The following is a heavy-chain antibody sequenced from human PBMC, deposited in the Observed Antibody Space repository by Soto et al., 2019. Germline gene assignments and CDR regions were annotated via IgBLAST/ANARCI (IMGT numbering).Heavy chain of an antibody. CDR3: ARLVGTSSLDY. CDR2: TYYRSRWHN. J-gene: IGHJ4*02. D-gene: IGHD2-2*01. CDR1: GDSVSNIDAV. Sequence: SQTLSLTCAISGDSVSNIDAVWNWIRQSPSRGLEWLGRTYYRSRWHNEYALSVKSRMTINPDTSRNQFSLQLSSVTPEDTAVYYCARLVGTSSLDYWGQGPLVTVSS. V-gene: IGHV6-1*01.